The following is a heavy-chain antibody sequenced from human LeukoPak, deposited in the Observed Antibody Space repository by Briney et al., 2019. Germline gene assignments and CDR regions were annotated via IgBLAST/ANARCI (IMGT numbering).Heavy chain of an antibody. CDR3: AKAVGAPGGFDI. V-gene: IGHV3-9*01. Sequence: GGSLRLSCAASGFTFHESAMHWVRQAPGKGLEWVSGIGWDSKSIVYADSVEGRFTISRDNAKNSLYLQMNSLRVEDTALYYCAKAVGAPGGFDIWGRGTVVTVSS. CDR2: IGWDSKSI. J-gene: IGHJ3*02. CDR1: GFTFHESA. D-gene: IGHD4-23*01.